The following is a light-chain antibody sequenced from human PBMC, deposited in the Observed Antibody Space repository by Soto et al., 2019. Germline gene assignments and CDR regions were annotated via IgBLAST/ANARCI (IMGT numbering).Light chain of an antibody. CDR3: CSYAGSSTVV. V-gene: IGLV2-23*01. Sequence: QSALTQPASVSGSPGQSITISCTGTSSDVGSYNLVSWYQQHPGKAPKLMIYEDSERPSGVSNRFSGSKSGNTASLTISGLQAEDEAEYYCCSYAGSSTVVFGGGTKLTVI. J-gene: IGLJ2*01. CDR2: EDS. CDR1: SSDVGSYNL.